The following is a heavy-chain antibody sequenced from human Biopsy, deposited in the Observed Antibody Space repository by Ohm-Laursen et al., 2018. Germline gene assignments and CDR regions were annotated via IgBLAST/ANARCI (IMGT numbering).Heavy chain of an antibody. CDR2: IFYRGST. D-gene: IGHD3-22*01. V-gene: IGHV4-39*02. CDR3: ARDYDTSGYYYVS. CDR1: GGSISSNNYY. Sequence: SETLSLTCTVSGGSISSNNYYWGWIRQPPGKGLEWIGSIFYRGSTHYKPSLKSRVNISVYTSKNHFSLKLNSVTAADTAVYYCARDYDTSGYYYVSWGQGTLVTVSS. J-gene: IGHJ5*02.